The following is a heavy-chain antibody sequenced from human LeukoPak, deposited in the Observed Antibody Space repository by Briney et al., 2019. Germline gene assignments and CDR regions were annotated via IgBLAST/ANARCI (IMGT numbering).Heavy chain of an antibody. D-gene: IGHD6-13*01. J-gene: IGHJ4*02. CDR3: ASDHLSIEATGTRY. Sequence: ASVKVSCKASGYTFPNYGISWVRQAPGQGLEWMGWISTYNGDTNYAQKLQGRVTMTTDTSTNTAYMELRSLRSDDTAVYYCASDHLSIEATGTRYWGQGTLVTVSS. V-gene: IGHV1-18*01. CDR1: GYTFPNYG. CDR2: ISTYNGDT.